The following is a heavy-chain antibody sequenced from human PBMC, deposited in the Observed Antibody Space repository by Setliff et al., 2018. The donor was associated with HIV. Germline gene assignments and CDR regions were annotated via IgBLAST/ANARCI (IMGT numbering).Heavy chain of an antibody. D-gene: IGHD4-4*01. CDR3: ARDAFDYTAYYYSYMDV. Sequence: ASVKVSCKASGYTFTNYYIHWVRQAPGQGLEWMGIINPSGGSTTYAQKFQGRVTMTRDTSTSTVYMELSSLRSEDTAGYYCARDAFDYTAYYYSYMDVWGKGTTVTVSS. CDR1: GYTFTNYY. J-gene: IGHJ6*03. CDR2: INPSGGST. V-gene: IGHV1-46*01.